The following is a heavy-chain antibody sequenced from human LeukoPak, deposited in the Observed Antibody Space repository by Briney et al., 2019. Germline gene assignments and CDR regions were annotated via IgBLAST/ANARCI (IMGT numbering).Heavy chain of an antibody. D-gene: IGHD3/OR15-3a*01. CDR2: IYYSGST. CDR3: ARGGLTASYAFDI. Sequence: PSETLSLTCTVSGGSISSSSYYWGWIRQPPGKGLEWIGSIYYSGSTYYNPSLKSRVTISVDTSKNQFSLKLSSVTAADTAVYYCARGGLTASYAFDIWGQGTMVTVSS. CDR1: GGSISSSSYY. J-gene: IGHJ3*02. V-gene: IGHV4-39*01.